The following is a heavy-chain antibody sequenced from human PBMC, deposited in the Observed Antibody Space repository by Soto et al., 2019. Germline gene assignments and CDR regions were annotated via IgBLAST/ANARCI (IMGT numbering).Heavy chain of an antibody. Sequence: SGTLSLTCPIPGGSINSSSYEWDWSRQPRGKGLEWIGSIYYSGSTYYNPSLKSRVTISVDTSKNQFSLKLSSVTAADTAVYYCARSLRITIFGVVIIPYATMDVWGQGTTVT. CDR1: GGSINSSSYE. D-gene: IGHD3-3*01. V-gene: IGHV4-39*01. J-gene: IGHJ6*02. CDR3: ARSLRITIFGVVIIPYATMDV. CDR2: IYYSGST.